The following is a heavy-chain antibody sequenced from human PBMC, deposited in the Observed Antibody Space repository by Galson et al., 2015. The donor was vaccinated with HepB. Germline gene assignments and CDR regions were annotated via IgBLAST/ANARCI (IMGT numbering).Heavy chain of an antibody. CDR3: VPFPTALPPGDS. Sequence: SPRLSCAASGFIVSSNYMIWVRQAPGKGLEWVSVIYSGGTTYYADPVKGRFTISRDKSRNTVYLQMSSLTPEDTAVYFCVPFPTALPPGDSRGQGTLVTVSS. CDR2: IYSGGTT. V-gene: IGHV3-66*02. CDR1: GFIVSSNY. J-gene: IGHJ4*02. D-gene: IGHD3-16*01.